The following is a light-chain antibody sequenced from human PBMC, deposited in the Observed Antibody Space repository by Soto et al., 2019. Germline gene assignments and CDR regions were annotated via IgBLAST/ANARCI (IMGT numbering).Light chain of an antibody. J-gene: IGKJ4*01. CDR2: AAS. CDR1: QRIDKY. Sequence: DIQMTQSPSSLSASVGDRVTITCRASQRIDKYVNWYQQKPGRAPNLLIYAASKLQSGVPSRFSGRESGSDFILTSSSLQPEDSATYFCQQSFTTPLTFGGGTKVDIK. CDR3: QQSFTTPLT. V-gene: IGKV1-39*01.